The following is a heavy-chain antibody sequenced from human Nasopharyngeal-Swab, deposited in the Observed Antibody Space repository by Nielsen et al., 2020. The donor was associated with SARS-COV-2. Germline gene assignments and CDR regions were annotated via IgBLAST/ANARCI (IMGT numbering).Heavy chain of an antibody. Sequence: WVRQAAGQGLEWVGGIIPIFGTANYAQKLQGRVTITADKSTSTAYMELSSLRSEDTAVYYCAREDLGYSYGAWGQGTLVTVSS. CDR3: AREDLGYSYGA. J-gene: IGHJ5*02. V-gene: IGHV1-69*06. CDR2: IIPIFGTA. D-gene: IGHD5-18*01.